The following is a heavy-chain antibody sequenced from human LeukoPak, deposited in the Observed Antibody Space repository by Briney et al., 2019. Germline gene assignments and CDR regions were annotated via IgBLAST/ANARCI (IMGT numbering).Heavy chain of an antibody. CDR3: TTDREGRESYYYDSSGKEVFDY. Sequence: SETLSLTCTVSGGSISSYYWSWIRQPAGKGLEWIGRIYTSGSTNYNPSLKSRVTMSVDTSKNQFSLKLSSVTAADTAVYYCTTDREGRESYYYDSSGKEVFDYWGQGTLVTVSS. V-gene: IGHV4-4*07. D-gene: IGHD3-22*01. CDR1: GGSISSYY. J-gene: IGHJ4*02. CDR2: IYTSGST.